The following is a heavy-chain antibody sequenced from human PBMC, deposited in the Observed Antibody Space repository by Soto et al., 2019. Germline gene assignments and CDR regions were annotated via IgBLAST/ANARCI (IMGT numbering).Heavy chain of an antibody. CDR1: GFTFSSYS. CDR2: ISSSSSTI. D-gene: IGHD1-26*01. J-gene: IGHJ4*02. CDR3: ARFDAVGATGDVYYFDY. Sequence: GGSLRLSCAASGFTFSSYSMNWVRQAPGKGLEWVSYISSSSSTIYYADSVKGRFTISRDNAKNSLYLQMNSLRDEDTAVYYCARFDAVGATGDVYYFDYWGQGTLVTVSS. V-gene: IGHV3-48*02.